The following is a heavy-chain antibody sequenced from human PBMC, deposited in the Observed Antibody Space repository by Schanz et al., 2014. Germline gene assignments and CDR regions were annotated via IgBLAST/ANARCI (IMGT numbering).Heavy chain of an antibody. CDR2: IIPNLGSA. CDR3: ARSMIEVAAFDY. Sequence: QVQLVQSGAEVKKPGASVKVSCKASGYTFTTYYIHWVRQAPGQGLEWMGRIIPNLGSANYAQKFQGRVTITADKSTSTVYMELSSLRSEDTAIYYCARSMIEVAAFDYWGQGTLVTVSS. CDR1: GYTFTTYY. D-gene: IGHD3-22*01. V-gene: IGHV1-69*09. J-gene: IGHJ4*02.